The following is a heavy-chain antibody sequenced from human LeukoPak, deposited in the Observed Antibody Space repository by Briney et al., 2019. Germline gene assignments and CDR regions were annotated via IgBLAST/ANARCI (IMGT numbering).Heavy chain of an antibody. J-gene: IGHJ4*02. CDR2: LYYSGST. D-gene: IGHD4-17*01. CDR1: GGSISSYY. CDR3: ARGRCNDYGFDY. V-gene: IGHV4-59*01. Sequence: SETLSLTCTVSGGSISSYYWSWIRQPPGKELEWIGYLYYSGSTNYNPSFKSRVTMSVDTSKNQFSLKLNSMTAADTAVYFCARGRCNDYGFDYWGQGTLVIVSS.